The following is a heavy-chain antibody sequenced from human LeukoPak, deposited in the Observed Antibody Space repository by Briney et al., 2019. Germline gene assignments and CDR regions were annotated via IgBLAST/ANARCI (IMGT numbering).Heavy chain of an antibody. CDR3: ARYTARRRVYYYYYMDV. D-gene: IGHD2-2*02. V-gene: IGHV4-34*01. J-gene: IGHJ6*03. Sequence: SETLSLTCALYGGSFSGYYWSWIRQPPGKGLEWIGEINHSGSTNYDPSLKSRVTISVDTSKNQFSLKLSSVTAADTAVYYCARYTARRRVYYYYYMDVWGKGTTVTVSS. CDR1: GGSFSGYY. CDR2: INHSGST.